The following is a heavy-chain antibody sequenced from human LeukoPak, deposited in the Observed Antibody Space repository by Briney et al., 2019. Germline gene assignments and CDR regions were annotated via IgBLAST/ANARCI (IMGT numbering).Heavy chain of an antibody. V-gene: IGHV6-1*01. CDR3: ARWLTT. Sequence: SQTLSLTCVISGDSVSSNSASWNWISQSPSRGLEWLGRTYYRSKWYKDYAVSVKSRLTINPHTSMNQYLLHLKAVTPEDSAGYYSARWLTTWGQGTLVTVSS. CDR1: GDSVSSNSAS. CDR2: TYYRSKWYK. D-gene: IGHD3-9*01. J-gene: IGHJ5*02.